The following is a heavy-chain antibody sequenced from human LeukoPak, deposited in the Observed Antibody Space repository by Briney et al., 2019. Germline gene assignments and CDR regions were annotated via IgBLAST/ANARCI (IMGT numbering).Heavy chain of an antibody. V-gene: IGHV4-34*01. CDR2: IYYSGST. CDR3: ARLREDTAMVPFDY. CDR1: GGSFSGYY. Sequence: PSETLSLTCAVYGGSFSGYYWSWIRQPPGKGLEWIGSIYYSGSTYYNPSLKSRVTISVDTSKNQFSLKLSSVTAADTTVYYCARLREDTAMVPFDYWGQGTLVTVSS. D-gene: IGHD5-18*01. J-gene: IGHJ4*02.